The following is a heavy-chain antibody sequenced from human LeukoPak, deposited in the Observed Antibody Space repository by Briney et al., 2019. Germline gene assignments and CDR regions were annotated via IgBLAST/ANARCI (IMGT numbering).Heavy chain of an antibody. CDR2: ISTGSSYI. CDR1: GFTFSAYS. CDR3: ARDSTPYDSSGYCYDY. D-gene: IGHD3-22*01. Sequence: GGSLRLTCAASGFTFSAYSMNWVRQAPGKGLEWVSSISTGSSYIYYADSVKGRFTISRENAKNSLYLQMNSLRAEDTAVYYCARDSTPYDSSGYCYDYWGQGTLVTVSS. J-gene: IGHJ4*02. V-gene: IGHV3-21*01.